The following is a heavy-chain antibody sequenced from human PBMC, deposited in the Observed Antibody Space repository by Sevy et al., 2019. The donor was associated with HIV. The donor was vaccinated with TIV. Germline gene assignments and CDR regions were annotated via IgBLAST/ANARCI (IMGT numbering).Heavy chain of an antibody. CDR2: LSFGCGKM. CDR3: AREGCSRPHDY. Sequence: GGYLRLSCAASGFAFYEYSMSWIRQAPGKGLEWVATLSFGCGKMNYADSVKGRFTISRDNSKNSFYLQMDNLRVEDTALYYCAREGCSRPHDYWGQGTRVTVSS. J-gene: IGHJ4*02. CDR1: GFAFYEYS. V-gene: IGHV3-23*01. D-gene: IGHD2-8*01.